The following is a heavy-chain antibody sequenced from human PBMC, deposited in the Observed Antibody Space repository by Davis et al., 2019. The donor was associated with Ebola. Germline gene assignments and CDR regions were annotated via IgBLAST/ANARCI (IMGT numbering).Heavy chain of an antibody. CDR2: IYYSGST. J-gene: IGHJ4*02. CDR3: ARADIVVYFDY. CDR1: GGSISSYY. Sequence: SETLSLTCTVSGGSISSYYWSWIRQPPGKGLEWIGYIYYSGSTNYNPSLKSRVTISVDTSKNQFSLKLSSVTAADTAVYYCARADIVVYFDYWGQGTLVTVSS. D-gene: IGHD5-12*01. V-gene: IGHV4-59*01.